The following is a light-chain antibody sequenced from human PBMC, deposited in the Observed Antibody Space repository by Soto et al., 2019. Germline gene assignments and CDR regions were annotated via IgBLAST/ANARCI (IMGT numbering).Light chain of an antibody. Sequence: QSVLTQPPSASGTPGQRVTISCSGSSSNIGSNTVNWYQQLPRTAPKLLIYSNNQRPSGVPDRFSGSKSGTSASLAISGLQSEDEADYYCAAWDDSLNGLWVFGGGTKLTVL. CDR3: AAWDDSLNGLWV. CDR1: SSNIGSNT. V-gene: IGLV1-44*01. J-gene: IGLJ3*02. CDR2: SNN.